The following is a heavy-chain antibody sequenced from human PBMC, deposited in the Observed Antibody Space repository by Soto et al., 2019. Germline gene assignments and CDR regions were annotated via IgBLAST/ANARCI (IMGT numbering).Heavy chain of an antibody. CDR3: ARDHRGYSYGATNLDY. CDR2: ISYDGSNK. V-gene: IGHV3-30-3*01. D-gene: IGHD5-18*01. J-gene: IGHJ4*02. Sequence: GGSLRLSCAASGFTFSSYAMHWVRQAPGKGLEWVAVISYDGSNKYYADSVKGRFTISRDNSKNTLYLQMNSLRAEDTAVYYCARDHRGYSYGATNLDYWGQGTLVTVSS. CDR1: GFTFSSYA.